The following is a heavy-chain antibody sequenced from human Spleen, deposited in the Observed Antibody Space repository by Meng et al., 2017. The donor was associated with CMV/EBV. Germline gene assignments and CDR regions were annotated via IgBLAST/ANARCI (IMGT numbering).Heavy chain of an antibody. V-gene: IGHV4-59*01. Sequence: SETLSLTCTVSGGSISNYYWNWIRQPPGKGLEWIGYIYYIGSTNYNPSLQSRVTISIDTSKNQFSLRLNSVTAADTATYYCARDISEGTTTYYFDSWGQGILVTVSS. CDR3: ARDISEGTTTYYFDS. CDR2: IYYIGST. J-gene: IGHJ4*02. D-gene: IGHD4-17*01. CDR1: GGSISNYY.